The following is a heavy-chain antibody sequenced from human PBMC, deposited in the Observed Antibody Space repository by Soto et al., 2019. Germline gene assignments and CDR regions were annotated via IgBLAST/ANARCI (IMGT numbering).Heavy chain of an antibody. J-gene: IGHJ6*03. CDR2: IYYSGST. CDR3: ARAGDYGILGYYYYYYMDV. Sequence: SETLSLTCTVSGGSISSSSYYWGWIRQPPGKGLEWIGSIYYSGSTYYNPSLKSRVTISVDTSKNQFSLKLSSVTAADTAVYYCARAGDYGILGYYYYYYMDVWGKGTTVTVSS. V-gene: IGHV4-39*01. CDR1: GGSISSSSYY. D-gene: IGHD4-17*01.